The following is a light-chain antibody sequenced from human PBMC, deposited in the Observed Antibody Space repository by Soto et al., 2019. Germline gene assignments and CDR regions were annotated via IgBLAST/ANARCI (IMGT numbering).Light chain of an antibody. CDR2: GAS. CDR1: QRVSSSY. Sequence: EIVLTKSPGTMHLCTGERTTLSCRASQRVSSSYLAWYQQKPGQAPRLLIYGASSRAAGIPDRFSGSGSGTDFTLTISILETEDFAVYYCQQFGSSPLFSFGPGTKVDVK. J-gene: IGKJ3*01. CDR3: QQFGSSPLFS. V-gene: IGKV3-20*01.